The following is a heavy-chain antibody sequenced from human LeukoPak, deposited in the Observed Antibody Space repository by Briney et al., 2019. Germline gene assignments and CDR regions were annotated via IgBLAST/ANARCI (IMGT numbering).Heavy chain of an antibody. J-gene: IGHJ5*02. V-gene: IGHV3-9*01. Sequence: GGSLRLSCAASGFTFDDYAMHWVRQAPGKGLEWVSGISWNSGSIGYADSVKGRFTISRDNAKNSLYLQMNNLRAEDTALYYCAKDISVQLERPWFDPWGQGTLVTVSS. CDR1: GFTFDDYA. CDR3: AKDISVQLERPWFDP. D-gene: IGHD1-1*01. CDR2: ISWNSGSI.